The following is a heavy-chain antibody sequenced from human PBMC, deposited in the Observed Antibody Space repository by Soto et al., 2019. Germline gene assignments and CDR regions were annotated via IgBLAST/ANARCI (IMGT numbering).Heavy chain of an antibody. CDR1: GGSISSSSYY. CDR3: ARHRIGSSWYRNYYGMDV. V-gene: IGHV4-39*01. Sequence: SETLSLTCTVSGGSISSSSYYWGWIRQPPGKGLEWIGSIYYSGSTYYNPSLKSRVTISVDTSKNQFSLKLSSVTAADTAVYYCARHRIGSSWYRNYYGMDVWGQGTTVTVSS. J-gene: IGHJ6*02. CDR2: IYYSGST. D-gene: IGHD6-13*01.